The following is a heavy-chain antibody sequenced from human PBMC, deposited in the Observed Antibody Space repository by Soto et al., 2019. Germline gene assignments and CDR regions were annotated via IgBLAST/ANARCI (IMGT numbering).Heavy chain of an antibody. CDR2: INPRSGGT. Sequence: GASVKVSCKASGYTFTSHHMHWVRQVPGEGLDWMGMINPRSGGTNSPQKFQGRVTMTRDTSTSTVYMELSSLRSEDTAVYYCCSLDYGQWY. CDR3: CSLDYGQWY. CDR1: GYTFTSHH. D-gene: IGHD3-10*01. V-gene: IGHV1-46*03. J-gene: IGHJ2*01.